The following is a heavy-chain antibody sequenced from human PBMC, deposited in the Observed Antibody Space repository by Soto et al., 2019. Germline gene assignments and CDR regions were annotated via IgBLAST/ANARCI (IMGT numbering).Heavy chain of an antibody. V-gene: IGHV1-18*01. CDR1: GYTFTSYG. J-gene: IGHJ6*03. CDR2: ISAYNGNT. D-gene: IGHD3-3*01. Sequence: QVPLVQSGAEVKKPGASVKVSCKASGYTFTSYGISWVRQAPGQGLEWMGWISAYNGNTNYAQKLQGRVTMTTDTTTSTAYLELRSLRSDDTAVYYCASRRSECGVVISSDYYMDVWGKGTTVTVS. CDR3: ASRRSECGVVISSDYYMDV.